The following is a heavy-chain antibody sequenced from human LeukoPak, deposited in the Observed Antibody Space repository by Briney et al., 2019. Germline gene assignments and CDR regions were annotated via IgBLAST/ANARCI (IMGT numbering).Heavy chain of an antibody. CDR2: ISGDGGST. J-gene: IGHJ6*02. CDR1: GFTFDDYA. D-gene: IGHD3-10*01. Sequence: HPGGSLRLSCAASGFTFDDYAMHWVRQAPGKGLEWVSLISGDGGSTYYAGSVKGRFTISRDNSKNSLYLQMNSLRTEDTALYYCAKDQLITMVRGVSYYYGMDVWGQGTTVTVSS. CDR3: AKDQLITMVRGVSYYYGMDV. V-gene: IGHV3-43*02.